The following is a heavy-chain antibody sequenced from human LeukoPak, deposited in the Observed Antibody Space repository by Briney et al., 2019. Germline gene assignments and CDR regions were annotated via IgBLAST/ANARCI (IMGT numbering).Heavy chain of an antibody. J-gene: IGHJ6*02. V-gene: IGHV3-7*03. CDR3: ARNNGMDV. Sequence: GGSLRLSCAASGFALSSHWMTWVRQVPGRGPEWVANVSRDGSETYYLDSVKGRFTIFKDNAKNSLYLQMNSLRAEDTALYHCARNNGMDVWGQGTTVIVSS. CDR1: GFALSSHW. CDR2: VSRDGSET.